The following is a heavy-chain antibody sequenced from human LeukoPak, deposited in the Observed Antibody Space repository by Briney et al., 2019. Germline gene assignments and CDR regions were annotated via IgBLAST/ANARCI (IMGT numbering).Heavy chain of an antibody. CDR1: GXXVSXNSAA. CDR2: TYYRSKWYN. V-gene: IGHV6-1*01. J-gene: IGHJ1*01. Sequence: AXXGXXVSXNSAAWNWIRQSPSRGLEWLGRTYYRSKWYNDYAVSVKSRITINPDTSKNPFSLQLNSVTPEATAVYXXXXXXGSSWTREYFQHWGQGTLVTVSS. D-gene: IGHD6-13*01. CDR3: XXXXGSSWTREYFQH.